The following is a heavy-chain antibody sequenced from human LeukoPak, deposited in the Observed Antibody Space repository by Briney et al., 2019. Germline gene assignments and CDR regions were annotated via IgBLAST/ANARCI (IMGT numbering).Heavy chain of an antibody. Sequence: SGGSLRLSCAASGFTFSSYSMNWVRQAPGKGLEWVSYISSSSSTIYYADSVKGRFTISRDNAKNSLYLQMNSLRAEDTAVYYCARIGAPGLCGRDCCSGDYWGQGTLVTVSS. V-gene: IGHV3-48*01. CDR3: ARIGAPGLCGRDCCSGDY. D-gene: IGHD2-21*02. J-gene: IGHJ4*02. CDR1: GFTFSSYS. CDR2: ISSSSSTI.